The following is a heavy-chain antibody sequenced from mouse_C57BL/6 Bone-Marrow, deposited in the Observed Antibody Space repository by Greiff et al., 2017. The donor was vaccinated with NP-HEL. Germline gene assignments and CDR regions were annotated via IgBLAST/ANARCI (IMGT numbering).Heavy chain of an antibody. CDR1: GFSFITYA. Sequence: EVKLVESGGGLVQPKGSLKLSCAASGFSFITYAMNWVRQAPGKGLEWVARIRSKSNNYATYYADSVKDRFTISRDDSESMLYLQMNNLKTEDTAMYYCVREGYGSSFYYWYFDVWGTGTTVTVSS. J-gene: IGHJ1*03. V-gene: IGHV10-1*01. CDR2: IRSKSNNYAT. D-gene: IGHD1-1*01. CDR3: VREGYGSSFYYWYFDV.